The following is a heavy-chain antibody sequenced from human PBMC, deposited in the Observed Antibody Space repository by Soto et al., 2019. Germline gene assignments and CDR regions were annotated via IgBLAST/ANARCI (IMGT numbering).Heavy chain of an antibody. Sequence: QVQLVESGGGVVQPGRSLRLSCAASGFSFSKYGMHWVRQAPGKGLAWVAEMSDDGSKKYYGDSVKGRFTISRDNSKNTLYLLMDSLRPEDTAMYYCAKELRETGGYYFDCWGQGTLVTVSS. CDR2: MSDDGSKK. V-gene: IGHV3-30*18. D-gene: IGHD3-16*01. CDR3: AKELRETGGYYFDC. J-gene: IGHJ4*02. CDR1: GFSFSKYG.